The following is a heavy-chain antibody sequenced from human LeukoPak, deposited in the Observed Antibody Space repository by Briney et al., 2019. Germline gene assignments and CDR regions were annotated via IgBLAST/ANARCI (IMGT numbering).Heavy chain of an antibody. D-gene: IGHD2-21*02. CDR2: INPNSGST. V-gene: IGHV1-2*02. Sequence: GASVKVSCKASGYTYSGHYMHWVRQAPGQGLEWMGWINPNSGSTNFAQKFQGRVTMTRDTSISTAYMDLTWLTSDDTAVYYCARGGTICSGSDCYLNWLDPWGQGTLVTVSS. CDR1: GYTYSGHY. CDR3: ARGGTICSGSDCYLNWLDP. J-gene: IGHJ5*02.